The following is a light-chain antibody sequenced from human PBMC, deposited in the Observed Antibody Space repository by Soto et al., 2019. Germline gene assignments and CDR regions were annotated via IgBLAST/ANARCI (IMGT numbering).Light chain of an antibody. J-gene: IGKJ5*01. V-gene: IGKV3-20*01. CDR2: GAS. CDR1: QTVAGSY. CDR3: QQYGSSSEIT. Sequence: EIVLTQSPGTLSLSPGERATLSCRASQTVAGSYLAWYQQKPGQAPRLLIYGASNRAAGFPDRFSGSGSGTVFTLTISGLEPEDCAVYYCQQYGSSSEITFGQGTRLEIK.